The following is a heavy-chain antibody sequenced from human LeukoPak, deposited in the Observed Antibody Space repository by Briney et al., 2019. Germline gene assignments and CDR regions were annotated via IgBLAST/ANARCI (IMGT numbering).Heavy chain of an antibody. CDR2: ISYDGSNK. V-gene: IGHV3-30*18. CDR3: AKDPPQLLWFGELGD. J-gene: IGHJ4*02. Sequence: GGSLRLSCAASGFTFSSYGMHWVRQSPGKGLEWVAVISYDGSNKYYADSVKGRFTISRDNSKNTLYLQMNSLRAEDTAVYYCAKDPPQLLWFGELGDWGQGTLVTVSS. CDR1: GFTFSSYG. D-gene: IGHD3-10*01.